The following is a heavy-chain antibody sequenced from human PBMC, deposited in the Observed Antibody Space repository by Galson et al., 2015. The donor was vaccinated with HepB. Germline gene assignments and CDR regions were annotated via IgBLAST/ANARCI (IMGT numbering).Heavy chain of an antibody. CDR2: IKSKTDGGTT. D-gene: IGHD6-13*01. J-gene: IGHJ3*02. V-gene: IGHV3-15*07. Sequence: SLRLSCAASGFTFSNAWMNWVRQAPGKGLEWVGRIKSKTDGGTTDYAAPVKGRFTISRDDSKNTLYLQMNSLKTEDTAVYYCTTYSSSWYFDAFDIWGQGTMVTVSS. CDR3: TTYSSSWYFDAFDI. CDR1: GFTFSNAW.